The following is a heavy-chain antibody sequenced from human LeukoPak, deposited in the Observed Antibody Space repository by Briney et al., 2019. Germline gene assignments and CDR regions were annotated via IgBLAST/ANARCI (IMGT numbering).Heavy chain of an antibody. J-gene: IGHJ2*01. D-gene: IGHD5-24*01. V-gene: IGHV3-21*01. CDR1: GFTFSSYS. CDR2: ISSSSSYI. Sequence: GGSLRLSCAASGFTFSSYSMNWVRQAPGKGLEWVSSISSSSSYIYYADSVKGRFTISRDNAKNSLYLQMNSLRAEDTAVYYCARDRWLHGYFDLWGRGTLVTVSS. CDR3: ARDRWLHGYFDL.